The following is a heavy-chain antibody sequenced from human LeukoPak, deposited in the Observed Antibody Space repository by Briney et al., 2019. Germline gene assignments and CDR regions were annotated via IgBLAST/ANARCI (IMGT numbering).Heavy chain of an antibody. J-gene: IGHJ3*02. CDR3: AKERRNKLLRDAFDI. CDR2: SNHSGST. D-gene: IGHD2-15*01. CDR1: GGSFSGYY. V-gene: IGHV4-34*01. Sequence: PSETLSLTCAVYGGSFSGYYWSWIRQPPGKGLEWIGESNHSGSTSYNPSLKSRVTISVDTSKNQFSLKLSSVTAEDTAVYYCAKERRNKLLRDAFDIWGQGTMVTVSS.